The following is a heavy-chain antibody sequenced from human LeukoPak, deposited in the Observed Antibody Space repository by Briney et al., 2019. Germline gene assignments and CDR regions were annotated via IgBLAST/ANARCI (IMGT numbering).Heavy chain of an antibody. J-gene: IGHJ5*02. Sequence: SETLSLTCTVSGGSVSSGSYYWSWIRQPPGKGLEWIGYIHYSGSTNYNPPLKSRVTISVDTSKNQFSLKLSSVTAADAAVYYCARDMGYGANWFDPWGQGTLVTVSS. V-gene: IGHV4-61*01. CDR1: GGSVSSGSYY. CDR3: ARDMGYGANWFDP. D-gene: IGHD1-26*01. CDR2: IHYSGST.